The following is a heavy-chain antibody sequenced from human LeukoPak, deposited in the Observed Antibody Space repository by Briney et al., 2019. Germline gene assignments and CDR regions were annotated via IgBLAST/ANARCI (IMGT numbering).Heavy chain of an antibody. V-gene: IGHV3-48*01. Sequence: GGSLRLSCTASGFTFSTCSMNWVRQAPGKGLEWLSYISTTSSTIYYADSVKGRFTISRDNAKNSLYLQMNSLRAEDTAVYYCARGCYSGNSAYYFDQWGQGTLVTVSS. CDR3: ARGCYSGNSAYYFDQ. CDR1: GFTFSTCS. J-gene: IGHJ4*02. D-gene: IGHD4-23*01. CDR2: ISTTSSTI.